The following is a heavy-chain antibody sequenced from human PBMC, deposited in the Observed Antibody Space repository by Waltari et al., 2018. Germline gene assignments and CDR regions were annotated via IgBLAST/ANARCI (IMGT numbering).Heavy chain of an antibody. CDR3: ARGRDEGAIYYYYGMDV. CDR2: INSGGGST. CDR1: GFTFSSYW. V-gene: IGHV3-74*01. J-gene: IGHJ6*02. D-gene: IGHD2-2*01. Sequence: EVQLVESGGGLVQPGGSLRLSCAASGFTFSSYWMHWVRQAPGKGLVWIARINSGGGSTSYADSVKGRVTSSRDNAKSPLYLQMNSLRAEDTAVYDCARGRDEGAIYYYYGMDVWGQGTTVTVSS.